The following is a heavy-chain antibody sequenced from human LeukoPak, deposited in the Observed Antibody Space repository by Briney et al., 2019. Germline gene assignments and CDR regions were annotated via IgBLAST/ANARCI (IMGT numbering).Heavy chain of an antibody. CDR3: ARGYYDILTGYHFDY. V-gene: IGHV1-18*01. CDR2: ISAQHGQT. J-gene: IGHJ4*02. Sequence: ASVKVSCKTSGYSENFYGITWVRQVAGQGLEWMGWISAQHGQTEYAPNSQDRVTMTTDTYTNTAYMELRSLRSDDTAVYYCARGYYDILTGYHFDYWGQGTLVTVSS. D-gene: IGHD3-9*01. CDR1: GYSENFYG.